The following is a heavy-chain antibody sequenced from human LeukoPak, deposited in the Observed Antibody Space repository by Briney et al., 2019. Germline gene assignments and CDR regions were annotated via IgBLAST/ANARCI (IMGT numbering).Heavy chain of an antibody. D-gene: IGHD1-20*01. Sequence: GGSLRLSCAASGFTFSSYSMNWVRQAPGKGLEWVGRIKSKADGETIDYAAPVKGRFTFSRDDSKNMLYLQMNSLKSEDTAVYYCSTLTSRGLSDSWGQGTLVTVSS. V-gene: IGHV3-15*07. CDR1: GFTFSSYS. J-gene: IGHJ4*02. CDR2: IKSKADGETI. CDR3: STLTSRGLSDS.